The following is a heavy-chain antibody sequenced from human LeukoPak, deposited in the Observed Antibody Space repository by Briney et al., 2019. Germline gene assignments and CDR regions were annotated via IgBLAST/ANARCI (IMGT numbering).Heavy chain of an antibody. V-gene: IGHV1-69*06. CDR3: ARAYDASCYACWDY. CDR2: IIPIFGTA. D-gene: IGHD2-2*01. CDR1: GGTFSSYA. J-gene: IGHJ4*02. Sequence: SVKVSCKASGGTFSSYAISWVRQAPGQGLEWMGGIIPIFGTANYAQKFQGRVTITADKSTSTAYMELSSLRPEDTAVYYCARAYDASCYACWDYWGQGTLVTVSS.